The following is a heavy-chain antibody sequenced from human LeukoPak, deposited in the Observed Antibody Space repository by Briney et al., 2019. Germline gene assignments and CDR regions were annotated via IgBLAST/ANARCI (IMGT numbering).Heavy chain of an antibody. CDR1: GFTFSGYE. CDR2: ISRSGTII. V-gene: IGHV3-48*03. Sequence: PGRSLRLSCAASGFTFSGYEMNWVSQAPGKGVEWVSYISRSGTIISYADSVRGRLTISRDNAKNSLYLQMNSLRAGDTALYYCARDYSGENVFDIWGQGTMVTVSS. D-gene: IGHD3-16*01. J-gene: IGHJ3*02. CDR3: ARDYSGENVFDI.